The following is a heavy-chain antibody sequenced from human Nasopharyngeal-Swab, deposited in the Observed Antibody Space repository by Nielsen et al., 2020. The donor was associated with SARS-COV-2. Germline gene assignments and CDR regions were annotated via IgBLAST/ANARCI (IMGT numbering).Heavy chain of an antibody. J-gene: IGHJ4*02. CDR1: GGSISRYY. CDR3: ARVLRDYDSSGRWRWEGDYFDY. V-gene: IGHV4-34*01. CDR2: INHSGST. Sequence: LVPLSLTCTVSGGSISRYYCCWIRHPPGKGLEWIGDINHSGSTNYNPSLKSRVTISVDTSKNQFSLKLSSVTAADTAVYYCARVLRDYDSSGRWRWEGDYFDYWGQGTLVTVSS. D-gene: IGHD3-22*01.